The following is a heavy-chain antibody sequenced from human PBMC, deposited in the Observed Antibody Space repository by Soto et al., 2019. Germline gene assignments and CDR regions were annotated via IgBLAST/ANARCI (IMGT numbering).Heavy chain of an antibody. D-gene: IGHD5-12*01. CDR1: GYSFTGYW. V-gene: IGHV5-51*01. CDR2: IYPGDSDT. Sequence: PGESLKISCKGSGYSFTGYWIGWVRQMPGKGLEWMGIIYPGDSDTRYSPSFQGQVTISADKSISTAYLQWSSLKASDTAMYYCARINSGYDYYYYYGMDVWGQGTTVTVSS. J-gene: IGHJ6*02. CDR3: ARINSGYDYYYYYGMDV.